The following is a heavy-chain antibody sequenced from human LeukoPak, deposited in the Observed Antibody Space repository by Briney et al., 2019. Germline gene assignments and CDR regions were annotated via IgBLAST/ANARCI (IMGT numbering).Heavy chain of an antibody. D-gene: IGHD6-19*01. CDR1: GASVTSYY. V-gene: IGHV4-59*08. Sequence: PSETLSLTCTVSGASVTSYYWSWIRQPPGKDLEWIGYFYYSGSTTKNTSLKGRFTISLDTSKNHLALRLSSVTAAEAAVYFRVRHRPLPPGDQWLVPPPQFDLWGQGFLVSVSS. CDR2: FYYSGST. J-gene: IGHJ5*02. CDR3: VRHRPLPPGDQWLVPPPQFDL.